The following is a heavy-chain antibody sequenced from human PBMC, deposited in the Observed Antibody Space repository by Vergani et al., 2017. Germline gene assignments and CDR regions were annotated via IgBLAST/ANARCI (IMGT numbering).Heavy chain of an antibody. CDR3: ARGIAENYYYYMDV. D-gene: IGHD6-13*01. V-gene: IGHV3-48*01. CDR1: GFTFSSYR. CDR2: ISSSSSTI. J-gene: IGHJ6*03. Sequence: EVQLVESGGGLVQPGGSLRLSCAASGFTFSSYRMNWVRQAPGKGLEWVSYISSSSSTIYYADSVKGRFTISRDNAKNSMYLQMNGLRAEDTAVYYCARGIAENYYYYMDVWGKGTTVTVSS.